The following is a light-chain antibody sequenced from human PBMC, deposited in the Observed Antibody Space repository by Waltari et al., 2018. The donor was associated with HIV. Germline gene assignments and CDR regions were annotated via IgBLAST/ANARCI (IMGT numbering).Light chain of an antibody. Sequence: QSALTQPASVSGSPGQSTTISCTGTSSDVGSYNLVTWYQQHPGKAPKLMIYEVSKRPSGVSNRFSGSKSGNTAALTISGLQAEDEADYYCSSYTSSSTLVFGGGTKLTVL. CDR2: EVS. J-gene: IGLJ2*01. V-gene: IGLV2-14*02. CDR3: SSYTSSSTLV. CDR1: SSDVGSYNL.